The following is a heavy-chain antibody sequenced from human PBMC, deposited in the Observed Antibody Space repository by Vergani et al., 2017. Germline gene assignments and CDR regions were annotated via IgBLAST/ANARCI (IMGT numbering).Heavy chain of an antibody. CDR2: INPSGGST. J-gene: IGHJ4*02. V-gene: IGHV1-46*01. D-gene: IGHD3-9*01. CDR3: ARDHGYYDILTGSTQDY. Sequence: QVQLVQSGAEVKKPGASVKVSCKASGYTFTSYYMHWVRQAPGQGLEWMGIINPSGGSTSYAQKFQGRVTMTRDTSTSTVYMELSSLRSEDTAVYYCARDHGYYDILTGSTQDYWGQGTLVTVSS. CDR1: GYTFTSYY.